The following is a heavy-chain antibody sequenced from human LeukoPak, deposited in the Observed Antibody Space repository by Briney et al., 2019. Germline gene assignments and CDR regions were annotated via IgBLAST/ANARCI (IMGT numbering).Heavy chain of an antibody. CDR2: ISSSTSYI. Sequence: GGSMTLSCAASGFTFSSYSMNWVSQAPGKGLEWVSSISSSTSYIYYADSVRGRFTISRDNAKKSLYLQMNSLRAEDTAVYYCARDGSGYCSGGSCYSAEYFQHWGQGTLVTVSS. D-gene: IGHD2-15*01. V-gene: IGHV3-21*01. CDR3: ARDGSGYCSGGSCYSAEYFQH. J-gene: IGHJ1*01. CDR1: GFTFSSYS.